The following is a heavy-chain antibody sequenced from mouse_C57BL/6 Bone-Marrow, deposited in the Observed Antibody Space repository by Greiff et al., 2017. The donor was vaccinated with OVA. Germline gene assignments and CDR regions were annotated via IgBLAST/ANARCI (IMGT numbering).Heavy chain of an antibody. D-gene: IGHD2-3*01. J-gene: IGHJ1*03. Sequence: VESGGGLVKPGGSLKLSCAASGFTFSSYAMSWVRQTPEKRLEWVATISDGGSYTYYPDNVKGRFTISRDNAKNNLYLQMSHLKSEDTAMYYCARADGFKWYFDVWGTGTTVTVSS. CDR3: ARADGFKWYFDV. V-gene: IGHV5-4*01. CDR2: ISDGGSYT. CDR1: GFTFSSYA.